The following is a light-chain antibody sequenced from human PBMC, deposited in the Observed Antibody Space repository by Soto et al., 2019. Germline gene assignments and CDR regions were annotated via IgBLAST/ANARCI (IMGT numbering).Light chain of an antibody. CDR1: SSDIGDYNY. V-gene: IGLV2-14*01. CDR2: DVS. Sequence: QSVLTQPASVSGSPGQSITISCVGTSSDIGDYNYVSWYQQHPGKVPKVIIYDVSNRPSGVSYRFSATKSGNTASLTISGLQAEDEADYYCCSYTRNGTLIFGTGTKVTVL. J-gene: IGLJ1*01. CDR3: CSYTRNGTLI.